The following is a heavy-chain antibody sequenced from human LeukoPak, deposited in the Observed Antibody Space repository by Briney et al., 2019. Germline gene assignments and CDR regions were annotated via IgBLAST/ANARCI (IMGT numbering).Heavy chain of an antibody. V-gene: IGHV3-7*01. Sequence: PGGSLRLSCAASGFTFSRYWMSWVRQAPGKGLEWVANIKQDGSEKYYVDSVKGRFTITRDNAKNSLYLQMNSLRAEDTAAYYCARERGLEGGDTYGYFDYWGQGTLVTVSS. CDR2: IKQDGSEK. CDR1: GFTFSRYW. D-gene: IGHD5-18*01. J-gene: IGHJ4*02. CDR3: ARERGLEGGDTYGYFDY.